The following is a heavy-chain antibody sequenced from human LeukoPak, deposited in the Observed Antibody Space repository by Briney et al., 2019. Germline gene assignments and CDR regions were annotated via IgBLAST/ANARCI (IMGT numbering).Heavy chain of an antibody. CDR1: GFTFSRYW. Sequence: GGSLRLSCAASGFTFSRYWMSWVRQAPGKGLEWVANIKEDGTVKYYVESVKGRFTISRDNAKNSLYLQMNSLRAEDTAVYYCATSITMLDYWGQGTLVTVSS. CDR2: IKEDGTVK. CDR3: ATSITMLDY. V-gene: IGHV3-7*02. J-gene: IGHJ4*02. D-gene: IGHD3-10*01.